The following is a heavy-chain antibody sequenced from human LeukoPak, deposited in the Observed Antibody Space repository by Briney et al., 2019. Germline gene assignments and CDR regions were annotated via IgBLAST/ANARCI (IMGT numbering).Heavy chain of an antibody. CDR3: ARAQVLRFLDC. CDR1: GGSFSGYY. V-gene: IGHV4-34*01. CDR2: INHSGST. J-gene: IGHJ4*02. Sequence: PSETLSLTCAVYGGSFSGYYWSWIRQPPGKGLEWIGEINHSGSTNYNPSLKNRVTISVDTSKNQFSLKLSSVTAADTAVYYCARAQVLRFLDCWGQGTLVTVSS. D-gene: IGHD3-3*01.